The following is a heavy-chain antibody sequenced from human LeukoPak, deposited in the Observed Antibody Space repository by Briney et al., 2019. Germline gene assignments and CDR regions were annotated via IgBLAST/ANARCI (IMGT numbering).Heavy chain of an antibody. Sequence: GGSLRLSCAASGFTFSSYAINWVRQAAGKGLEWVSAISSGGGTTYYAASVKGRFTISRDNSKNTLYLQMNSLRAEDTAVYYCAKVMGSSSSTAYFAFWGQGTLVTVSS. CDR1: GFTFSSYA. CDR3: AKVMGSSSSTAYFAF. CDR2: ISSGGGTT. V-gene: IGHV3-23*01. J-gene: IGHJ4*02. D-gene: IGHD6-6*01.